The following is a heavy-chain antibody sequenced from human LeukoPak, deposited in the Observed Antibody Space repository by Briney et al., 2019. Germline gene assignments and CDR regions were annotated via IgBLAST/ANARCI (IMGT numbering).Heavy chain of an antibody. CDR3: SRDRGLDGSDQLDS. CDR2: INSNGDT. Sequence: KPSETLSLTCTVSGGSISSYHWIWIRQPAGKGLEWIGRINSNGDTVYNPSLKSRATMSLDMTNNQFSLKLSSVTAAHTAVYYRSRDRGLDGSDQLDSWGPGTLVTVSS. CDR1: GGSISSYH. J-gene: IGHJ4*02. V-gene: IGHV4-4*07. D-gene: IGHD3-10*01.